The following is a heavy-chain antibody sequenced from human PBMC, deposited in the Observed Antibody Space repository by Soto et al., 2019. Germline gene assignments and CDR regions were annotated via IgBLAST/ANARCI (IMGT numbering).Heavy chain of an antibody. D-gene: IGHD6-13*01. CDR2: IIPIFGTA. V-gene: IGHV1-69*13. CDR1: GGTLSSYA. Sequence: SVKVSCKASGGTLSSYAISWVRQAPGQGLEWMGGIIPIFGTANYAQKFQGRVTITADESTSTAYMELSSLRSEDTAVYYCASALIAAPYYFDYWGQGTPVTVSS. J-gene: IGHJ4*02. CDR3: ASALIAAPYYFDY.